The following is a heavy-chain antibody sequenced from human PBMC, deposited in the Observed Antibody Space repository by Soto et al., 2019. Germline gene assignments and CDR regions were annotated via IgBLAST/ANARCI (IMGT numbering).Heavy chain of an antibody. CDR2: IWYDGSKK. CDR3: ARDYDSSGYPRYYFDY. Sequence: QVQLVESGGGVVQPGRSLRLSCAASGFTFSTYGMHWVRQAPGKGLEWVAVIWYDGSKKFYADSVKGRFTISRDNSKNTLYLQMTSLRAEDTAVYYCARDYDSSGYPRYYFDYWGQGTLVTVSS. CDR1: GFTFSTYG. V-gene: IGHV3-33*01. D-gene: IGHD3-22*01. J-gene: IGHJ4*02.